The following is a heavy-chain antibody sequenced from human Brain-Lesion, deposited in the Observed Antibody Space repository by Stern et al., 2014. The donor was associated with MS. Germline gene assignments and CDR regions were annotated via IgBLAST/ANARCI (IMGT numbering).Heavy chain of an antibody. D-gene: IGHD1-26*01. Sequence: QVQLVQSGAEVKKPGASVKVSCKVSGYTLTELSMHWVRQAPRKGIEWMGGFDPEDGETIYEQKFQGRVTMTEDTSTDTAYMELSSLRSEDTAVYYCATLSPGAGGNYYRHFDYWGQGTLVTVSS. CDR2: FDPEDGET. J-gene: IGHJ4*02. V-gene: IGHV1-24*01. CDR3: ATLSPGAGGNYYRHFDY. CDR1: GYTLTELS.